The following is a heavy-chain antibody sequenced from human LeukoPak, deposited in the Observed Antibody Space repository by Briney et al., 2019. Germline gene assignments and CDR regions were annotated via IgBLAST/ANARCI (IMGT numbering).Heavy chain of an antibody. Sequence: SGGSLRLSCAASGFTFSSYAMSWVRQAPGKGLEWVSAISGSGGSTYYADSVKGRFTISRDDAKNSLYLQMNSLRDEDTAVYFCAREARGSGRDFDYWGQGILVTVSS. CDR1: GFTFSSYA. V-gene: IGHV3-23*01. CDR2: ISGSGGST. D-gene: IGHD1-26*01. J-gene: IGHJ4*02. CDR3: AREARGSGRDFDY.